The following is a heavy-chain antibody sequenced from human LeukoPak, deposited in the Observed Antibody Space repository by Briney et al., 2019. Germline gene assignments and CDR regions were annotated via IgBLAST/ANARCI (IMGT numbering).Heavy chain of an antibody. CDR1: GGTFSSYA. Sequence: SVKVSCKASGGTFSSYAISWVRQAPGQGLEWMGGIIPIFGTANYAQKFQGRVTITADESTSTAYMELSSLRSEDTAVYYCAREPTTAPDAFDIWGQGTMVTVSS. J-gene: IGHJ3*02. CDR3: AREPTTAPDAFDI. CDR2: IIPIFGTA. V-gene: IGHV1-69*13. D-gene: IGHD4-17*01.